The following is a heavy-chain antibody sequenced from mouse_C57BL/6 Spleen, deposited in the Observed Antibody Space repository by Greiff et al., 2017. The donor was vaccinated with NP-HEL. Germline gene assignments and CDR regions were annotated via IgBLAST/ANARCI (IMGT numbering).Heavy chain of an antibody. V-gene: IGHV1-55*01. D-gene: IGHD2-5*01. Sequence: QVQLQQPGAELVKPGASVKMSCKASGYTFTSYWITWVKQRPGQGLEWIGDIYPGSGSTNYNEKFKSKATLTVDTSSSTAYMQLSSLTSEDSAVYYGAREAYYSNYVSLAMDYWGQGTSVTVSS. J-gene: IGHJ4*01. CDR2: IYPGSGST. CDR3: AREAYYSNYVSLAMDY. CDR1: GYTFTSYW.